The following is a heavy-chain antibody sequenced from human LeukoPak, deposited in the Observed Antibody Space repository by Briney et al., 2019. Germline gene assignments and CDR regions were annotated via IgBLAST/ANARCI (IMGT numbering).Heavy chain of an antibody. CDR2: ISSSSSYI. CDR3: ARPYGDYVIDYYYYYGMDV. V-gene: IGHV3-21*01. J-gene: IGHJ6*02. Sequence: PGGSLRLSCAASGFTFSSYSMNWVRQAPEKGLEWVSSISSSSSYIYYADSVKGRFTISRDNAKNSLYLQMNSLRAEDTAVYYCARPYGDYVIDYYYYYGMDVWGQGTTVTVSS. D-gene: IGHD4-17*01. CDR1: GFTFSSYS.